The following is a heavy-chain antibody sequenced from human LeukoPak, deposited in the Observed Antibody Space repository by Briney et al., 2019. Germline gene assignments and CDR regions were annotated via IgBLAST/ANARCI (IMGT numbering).Heavy chain of an antibody. CDR1: GGSISSYY. J-gene: IGHJ4*02. D-gene: IGHD3-22*01. CDR3: ARVGYSSGYYYYFDY. V-gene: IGHV4-59*01. Sequence: KPSETLSLTCTVSGGSISSYYWSWIRQPPGKGLEWIGYIYYSGSTNYNPSLKSRVTISVDTSKNQFSLKLSSVTAADTAVYYCARVGYSSGYYYYFDYWGQGTLVTVSS. CDR2: IYYSGST.